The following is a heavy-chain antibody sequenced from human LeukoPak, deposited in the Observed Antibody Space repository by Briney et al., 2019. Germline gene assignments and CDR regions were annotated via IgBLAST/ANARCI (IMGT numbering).Heavy chain of an antibody. Sequence: GWALRLSRAAYGFTFSSYGIHWVGQAPGKGVAWVAFIGYDRNSKHHADSVKGRFTISGDNSKHTLYLQMHSLRTEDTAVYYCAKNSRASGEYAGVFDYWGQGTLVSVSS. CDR3: AKNSRASGEYAGVFDY. D-gene: IGHD4-17*01. V-gene: IGHV3-30*02. CDR2: IGYDRNSK. CDR1: GFTFSSYG. J-gene: IGHJ4*02.